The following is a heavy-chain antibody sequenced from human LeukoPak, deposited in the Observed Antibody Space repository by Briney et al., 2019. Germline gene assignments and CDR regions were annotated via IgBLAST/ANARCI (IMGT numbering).Heavy chain of an antibody. D-gene: IGHD4-17*01. CDR1: GGTFSSYA. V-gene: IGHV1-69*04. CDR2: IIPILGIA. Sequence: GASVKVSCKASGGTFSSYAISWVRQAPGQGLEWMGRIIPILGIANYAQKFQGRVTITADKSTSTAYMELSSLRSEDTAVYYCARRAPYGDYTYWGQGTLVTVSS. CDR3: ARRAPYGDYTY. J-gene: IGHJ4*02.